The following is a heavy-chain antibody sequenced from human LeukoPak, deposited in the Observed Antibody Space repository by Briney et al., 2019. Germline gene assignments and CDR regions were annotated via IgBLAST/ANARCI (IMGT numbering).Heavy chain of an antibody. CDR2: IKQDGSER. CDR3: AREGSIAAFTWFDS. D-gene: IGHD6-6*01. CDR1: GLIFGDCW. V-gene: IGHV3-7*01. J-gene: IGHJ5*01. Sequence: GGSLRLSCVVSGLIFGDCWMSWVRQAPGKGLEWVANIKQDGSERYYVDSVKGRFTISRDNAKNSVYLQMNSLRADDTAVYYCAREGSIAAFTWFDSWGQGILVTVSS.